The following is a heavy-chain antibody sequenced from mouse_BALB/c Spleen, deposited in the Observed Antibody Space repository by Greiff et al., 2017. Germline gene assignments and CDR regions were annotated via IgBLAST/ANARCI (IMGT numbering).Heavy chain of an antibody. J-gene: IGHJ4*01. CDR3: ARVGLHYAMDY. CDR2: IYPGDGDT. D-gene: IGHD2-13*01. V-gene: IGHV1-80*01. Sequence: QVQLKESGAELVRPGSSVKISCKASGYAFSSYWMNWVKQRPGQGLEWIGQIYPGDGDTNYNGKFKGKATLTADKSSSTAYMQLSSLTSEDSAVYFCARVGLHYAMDYWGQGTSVTVSS. CDR1: GYAFSSYW.